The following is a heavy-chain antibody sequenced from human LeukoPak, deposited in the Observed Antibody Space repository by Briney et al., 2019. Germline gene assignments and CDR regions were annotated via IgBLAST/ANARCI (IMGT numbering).Heavy chain of an antibody. CDR1: GFTFSSYW. D-gene: IGHD3-22*01. J-gene: IGHJ4*02. V-gene: IGHV3-7*01. Sequence: PGGSLRLSCAASGFTFSSYWMSWVRQAPGKGLEWVANIKQDGSEKYYVDSVKGRFTISRDNAKNSLYLQMNSLRAEDTAVYYCARKHYYDSSGSDTFDYWGQGTLVTVSS. CDR3: ARKHYYDSSGSDTFDY. CDR2: IKQDGSEK.